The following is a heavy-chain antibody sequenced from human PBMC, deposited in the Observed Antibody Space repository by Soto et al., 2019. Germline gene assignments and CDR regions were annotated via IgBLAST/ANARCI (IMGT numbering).Heavy chain of an antibody. D-gene: IGHD5-18*01. CDR2: IYYSGST. CDR1: GGSISSYY. Sequence: PSETLSLTCTVSGGSISSYYWSWIRQPPGKGLEWIGYIYYSGSTNYNPSLKSRVTISVDTSKNQFSLKLSSVTAADTAMYYCARIGIQLYYYYYGMDVWGQGTTVT. V-gene: IGHV4-59*08. CDR3: ARIGIQLYYYYYGMDV. J-gene: IGHJ6*02.